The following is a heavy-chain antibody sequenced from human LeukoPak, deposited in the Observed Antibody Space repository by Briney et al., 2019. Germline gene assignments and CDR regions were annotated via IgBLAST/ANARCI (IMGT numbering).Heavy chain of an antibody. CDR2: ISGSGGNT. J-gene: IGHJ4*02. D-gene: IGHD6-19*01. Sequence: GGSLRLSCAASGFTFSSYAMSWVRQAPGKGREWVSAISGSGGNTSYADSVKGRFTISRDNSKSTMFLQMNSLRAGDTAVYYCAKVGVAGSSYYFDYWGQGTLVTVSS. CDR3: AKVGVAGSSYYFDY. V-gene: IGHV3-23*01. CDR1: GFTFSSYA.